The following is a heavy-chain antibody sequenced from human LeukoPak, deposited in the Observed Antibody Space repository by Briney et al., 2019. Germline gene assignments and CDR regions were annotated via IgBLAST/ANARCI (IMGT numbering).Heavy chain of an antibody. D-gene: IGHD3-10*01. Sequence: PSETLSLTCTVSGGSIGGYYWSWIRQPAGKGLEWIGRIDTSGSTNYNPSLKSRVTMSVDTSKNQFSLKLSSVTAADTAVYYCARGITMVRGVTTVNWFDPWGQGTLVTVSS. CDR3: ARGITMVRGVTTVNWFDP. CDR2: IDTSGST. J-gene: IGHJ5*02. V-gene: IGHV4-4*07. CDR1: GGSIGGYY.